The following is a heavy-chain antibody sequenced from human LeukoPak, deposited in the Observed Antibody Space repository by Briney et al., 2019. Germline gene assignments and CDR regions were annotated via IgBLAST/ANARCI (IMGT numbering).Heavy chain of an antibody. J-gene: IGHJ4*02. D-gene: IGHD6-19*01. CDR3: ARTDAVAGPLDY. CDR1: GFTFSSYW. CDR2: INSDGSST. V-gene: IGHV3-74*01. Sequence: PGGSLRLSCAASGFTFSSYWMHWVRQAPGKGLVWVSRINSDGSSTSYADSVKGRFTISRDNAKNTLYPQMNSLRAEDTAVYYCARTDAVAGPLDYWGQGTLATVSS.